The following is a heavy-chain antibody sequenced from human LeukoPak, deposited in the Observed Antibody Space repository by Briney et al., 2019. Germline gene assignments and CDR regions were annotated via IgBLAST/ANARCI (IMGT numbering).Heavy chain of an antibody. J-gene: IGHJ3*02. CDR1: GFTFSDHY. D-gene: IGHD4-17*01. V-gene: IGHV3-72*01. CDR3: HTVTTASAAFDI. Sequence: GGSLRLSCAVSGFTFSDHYMDWVRQAPGEGLEWVGRSKNKARSYSTEYAASVKGRFTISRDDSNNLLYLQMNSLKTEDTAVYYCHTVTTASAAFDIWGQGTMVTVSS. CDR2: SKNKARSYST.